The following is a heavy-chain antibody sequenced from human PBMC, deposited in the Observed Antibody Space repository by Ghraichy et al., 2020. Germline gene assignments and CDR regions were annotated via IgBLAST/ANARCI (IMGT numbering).Heavy chain of an antibody. V-gene: IGHV4-34*01. CDR3: ARSILTQSHFDY. D-gene: IGHD4-23*01. CDR2: INHSGST. CDR1: GGSFSGYY. J-gene: IGHJ4*02. Sequence: SETLSLTCAVYGGSFSGYYWSWIRQPPGKGLEWIGEINHSGSTNYNPSLKSRVTISVDTSKNQFSLKLSSVTAADTAVYYCARSILTQSHFDYWGQGTLVTVSS.